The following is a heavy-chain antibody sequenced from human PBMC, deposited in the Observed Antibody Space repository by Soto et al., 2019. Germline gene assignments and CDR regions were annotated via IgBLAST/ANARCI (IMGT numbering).Heavy chain of an antibody. Sequence: QVQLVQSGAEVKKPESSVRVSCKASGGTFNNYAITWVRQAPGQVLEWMGGTIPMVGTTNYAEKFQGRVTITADESTNTAYLELSSLRSEDTAVYYCTRCGIRYHSIGFYLGIDGMDVWGQGTTVIVSS. CDR1: GGTFNNYA. CDR3: TRCGIRYHSIGFYLGIDGMDV. CDR2: TIPMVGTT. J-gene: IGHJ6*02. V-gene: IGHV1-69*12. D-gene: IGHD3-22*01.